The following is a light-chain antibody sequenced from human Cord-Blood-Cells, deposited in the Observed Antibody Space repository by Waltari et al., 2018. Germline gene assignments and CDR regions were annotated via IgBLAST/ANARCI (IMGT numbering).Light chain of an antibody. J-gene: IGLJ3*02. Sequence: QSALTQPASVSGSPGQSITISCTGTSSDVGSYNLVSWYQQHPGKAPKPMIYGGSKRPSGVSHRFSGSKSGNTASLTISGLQAEDEADYYCCSYAGSSTWVFGGGTKLTVL. V-gene: IGLV2-23*01. CDR1: SSDVGSYNL. CDR3: CSYAGSSTWV. CDR2: GGS.